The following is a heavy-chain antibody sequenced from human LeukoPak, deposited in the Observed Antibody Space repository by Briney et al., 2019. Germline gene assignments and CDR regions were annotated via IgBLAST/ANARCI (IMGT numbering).Heavy chain of an antibody. D-gene: IGHD6-6*01. CDR1: GGTFSSYA. V-gene: IGHV1-69*13. J-gene: IGHJ5*02. Sequence: SVKVSCTASGGTFSSYAISWVRQAPGQGLEWMGGIIPIFGTANYAQKFQGRVTITADESTSTAYMELSSLRSEDTAVYYCARGRVIAARPQNWFDPWGQGTLVTVSS. CDR2: IIPIFGTA. CDR3: ARGRVIAARPQNWFDP.